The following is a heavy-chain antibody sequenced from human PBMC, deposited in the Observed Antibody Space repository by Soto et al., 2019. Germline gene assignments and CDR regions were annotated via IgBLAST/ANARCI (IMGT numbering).Heavy chain of an antibody. CDR2: IKSKTDGGAT. D-gene: IGHD4-17*01. J-gene: IGHJ4*02. CDR1: GFTFSIAW. CDR3: TVYGGNGAFDS. V-gene: IGHV3-15*01. Sequence: EVQLVESGGGLVRPGGSLRLSCAASGFTFSIAWMSWVRQAPGKGLEWVGRIKSKTDGGATDYAAPVKGRFTISREDSKNTLWLQMNSLKTEDTAVYYCTVYGGNGAFDSWGQGTLVTVSS.